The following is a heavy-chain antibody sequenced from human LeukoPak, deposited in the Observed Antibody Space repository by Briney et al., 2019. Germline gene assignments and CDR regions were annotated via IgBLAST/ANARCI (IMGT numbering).Heavy chain of an antibody. CDR1: GGSISSYY. CDR3: ARTVRGASNWFDP. J-gene: IGHJ5*02. D-gene: IGHD3-10*01. CDR2: IYYSGST. Sequence: ETLSLTCTVSGGSISSYYWSWIRQPPGKGLEWIGYIYYSGSTNYNPSLKSRVTISVDTSKNQFSLKLSSVTAADAAVYYCARTVRGASNWFDPWGQGTLVTVSS. V-gene: IGHV4-59*01.